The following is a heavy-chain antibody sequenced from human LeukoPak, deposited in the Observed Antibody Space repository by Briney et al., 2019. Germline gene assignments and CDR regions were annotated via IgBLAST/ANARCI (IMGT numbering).Heavy chain of an antibody. CDR1: GGSISSGSYY. Sequence: SETLSLTCTVSGGSISSGSYYWSWIRQPAGKGLEWIGRIYTSGSTNYNPSLKSRVTISVDTSTYQFSLKLSSVTAADTAVYYCARGLLEGYNLWGQGTLVTVSS. J-gene: IGHJ5*02. CDR2: IYTSGST. CDR3: ARGLLEGYNL. V-gene: IGHV4-61*02. D-gene: IGHD5-18*01.